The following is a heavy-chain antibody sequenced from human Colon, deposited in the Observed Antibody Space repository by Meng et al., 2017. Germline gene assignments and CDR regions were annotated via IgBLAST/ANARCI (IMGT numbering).Heavy chain of an antibody. Sequence: GESLKISCAASGFKFSDYYMTWIRQAPGKGLEWVAYITTSGNTKYYADSVKGRFTISRDNSKDTVFLHLNSLRAEDTAIYYCAKGVANDMVDWFDPWGQGTQVNGAS. V-gene: IGHV3-11*01. CDR2: ITTSGNTK. D-gene: IGHD3-10*01. J-gene: IGHJ5*02. CDR3: AKGVANDMVDWFDP. CDR1: GFKFSDYY.